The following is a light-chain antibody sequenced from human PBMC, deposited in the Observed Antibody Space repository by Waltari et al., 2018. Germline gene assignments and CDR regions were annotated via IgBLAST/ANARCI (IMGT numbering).Light chain of an antibody. Sequence: QSALTQPASVSGSPGQSITISCTGSRSEVGSYTFVSWYQQHPGKAPQLMIYGGSQRPAGVLNRFLGSKSGNTASLTISGLRAEDEADYYCCSYAGSSPHVIFGGGTKLTVL. CDR3: CSYAGSSPHVI. CDR2: GGS. J-gene: IGLJ2*01. CDR1: RSEVGSYTF. V-gene: IGLV2-23*01.